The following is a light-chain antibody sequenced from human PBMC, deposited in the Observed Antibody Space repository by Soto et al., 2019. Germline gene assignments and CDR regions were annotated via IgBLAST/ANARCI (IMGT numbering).Light chain of an antibody. Sequence: EIVLTQSPATLSLSLGERATLSCRASQSVSSYLDWYQQKPGQAPRLLISAASNWATGIPARFSGSGSGTDFTLTISSLEPEDFAVYYCQQRTSWPVTFGGGTKVEIK. CDR1: QSVSSY. J-gene: IGKJ4*01. CDR2: AAS. V-gene: IGKV3-11*01. CDR3: QQRTSWPVT.